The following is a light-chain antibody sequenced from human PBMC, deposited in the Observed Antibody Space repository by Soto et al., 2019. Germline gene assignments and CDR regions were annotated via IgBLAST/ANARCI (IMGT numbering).Light chain of an antibody. CDR3: QQYNNWPRT. Sequence: EIVLTQSPGTLSLSPGARATLSCRASQSVSNNYLAWYQQKPGQAPRLLIYGASNRATGIPDRFSGSGSGTEFTLTISSLQSEDFAAYYCQQYNNWPRTFGQGTKVDIK. J-gene: IGKJ1*01. V-gene: IGKV3D-15*01. CDR2: GAS. CDR1: QSVSNN.